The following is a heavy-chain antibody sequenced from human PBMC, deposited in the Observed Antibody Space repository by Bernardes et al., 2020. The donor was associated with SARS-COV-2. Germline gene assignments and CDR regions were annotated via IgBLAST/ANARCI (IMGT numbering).Heavy chain of an antibody. D-gene: IGHD6-6*01. CDR2: ISSGGST. Sequence: SETLSLTCSVSGDSMSSRRYYWGWIRQPPGKGLEWIGSISSGGSTNYSPSLKSRVTISVDTSRNQFSLKLNSLTAADTAVYYCALGGPTSMSSRTFDHWGQGALVTVSS. V-gene: IGHV4-39*07. CDR1: GDSMSSRRYY. J-gene: IGHJ4*02. CDR3: ALGGPTSMSSRTFDH.